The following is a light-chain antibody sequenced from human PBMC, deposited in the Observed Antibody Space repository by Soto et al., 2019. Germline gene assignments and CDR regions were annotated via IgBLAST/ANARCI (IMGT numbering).Light chain of an antibody. Sequence: EIVLTQSPGTLSLSPGERATLACSASQSFSSTYLAWYQQKPGQAPRLLIYGASSRATGISDRFSGSGSGTDFTFTISRLEPEAFAVYYCQQYGSSPWTFGQGTKVEIK. CDR3: QQYGSSPWT. J-gene: IGKJ1*01. CDR1: QSFSSTY. V-gene: IGKV3-20*01. CDR2: GAS.